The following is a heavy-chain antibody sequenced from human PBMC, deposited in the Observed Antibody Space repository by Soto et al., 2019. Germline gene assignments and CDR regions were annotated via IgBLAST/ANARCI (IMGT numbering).Heavy chain of an antibody. CDR2: ISAKNGDT. D-gene: IGHD1-26*01. V-gene: IGHV1-18*01. CDR1: GYSFTRNG. CDR3: VRDRDSDTWPSRDV. Sequence: QVHLVQSGAELKKPGASVRVSCKASGYSFTRNGISWVRQAPGQGPEWLGWISAKNGDTNYAQKFQGRVIMTTDTATRTAYMELRSLRSDDTAVYYCVRDRDSDTWPSRDVWGQGTTVTVSS. J-gene: IGHJ6*01.